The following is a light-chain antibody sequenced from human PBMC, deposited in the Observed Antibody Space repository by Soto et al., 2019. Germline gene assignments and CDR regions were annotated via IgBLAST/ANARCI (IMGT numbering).Light chain of an antibody. CDR1: QSVSIY. CDR2: AAS. CDR3: QQSYSTPPT. Sequence: IQMTQSPSSLSASVGDRVTITCRASQSVSIYLNWYQQKPGKAPNLLISAASSLQSGVPSRFSGSGSGTDFTLTISSLQPEDFATYYCQQSYSTPPTFGQGTKVDIK. J-gene: IGKJ1*01. V-gene: IGKV1-39*01.